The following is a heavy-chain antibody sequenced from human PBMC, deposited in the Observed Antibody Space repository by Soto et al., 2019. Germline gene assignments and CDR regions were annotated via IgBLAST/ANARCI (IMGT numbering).Heavy chain of an antibody. CDR1: GFTFSSYG. V-gene: IGHV3-33*01. CDR3: ARDTARAMVRIYYGMDV. J-gene: IGHJ6*02. Sequence: QVQLVESGGGVVQPGRSLRLSCAASGFTFSSYGMHWVRQAPGKGLEWVAVIWYDGSNKYYADSVKGRFTISRDNSQNTLYRQMNSLRAEDTAVYYCARDTARAMVRIYYGMDVWGQGTTVTVSS. CDR2: IWYDGSNK. D-gene: IGHD3-10*01.